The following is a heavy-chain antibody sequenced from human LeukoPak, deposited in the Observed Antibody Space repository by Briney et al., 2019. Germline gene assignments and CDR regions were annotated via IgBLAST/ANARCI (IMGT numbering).Heavy chain of an antibody. CDR1: GFTFSSYA. Sequence: GGSLRLSCAASGFTFSSYAMSWVRQAPGKGLEWVSAISGSGGSTYYADSVKGRFTISRDNSKNTLYLQMNSLRAEDTAVYYCAKVGVTFGGVIVRYLDYWGQGTLVTVSS. J-gene: IGHJ4*02. CDR2: ISGSGGST. V-gene: IGHV3-23*01. D-gene: IGHD3-16*02. CDR3: AKVGVTFGGVIVRYLDY.